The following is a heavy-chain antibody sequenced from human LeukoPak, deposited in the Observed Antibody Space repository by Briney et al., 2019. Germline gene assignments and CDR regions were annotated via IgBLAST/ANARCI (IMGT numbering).Heavy chain of an antibody. J-gene: IGHJ4*02. V-gene: IGHV4-34*01. Sequence: PSETLCLTCAVYGGSFSGYYWSWIRQPPGKGLEWIGEINHSGSTNYNPSLKSRVTISVDTSKNQFSLKLSSVTAADTAVYYCARGRWLQFSSYFDYWGQGTLVTVSS. D-gene: IGHD5-24*01. CDR1: GGSFSGYY. CDR2: INHSGST. CDR3: ARGRWLQFSSYFDY.